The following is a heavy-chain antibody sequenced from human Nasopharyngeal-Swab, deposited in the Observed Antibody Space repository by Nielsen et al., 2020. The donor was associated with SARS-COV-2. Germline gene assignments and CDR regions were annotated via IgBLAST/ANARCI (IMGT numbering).Heavy chain of an antibody. Sequence: ASAQAPCKASGYTFTAHYMHRVLQAPGQGLEWMGRINPNSGGTNYAQKFQGRVTMTRDTSISTAYMELSRLRSDDTAVYYCARGGVGPVGGALDYWGQGTLVTVSS. V-gene: IGHV1-2*06. J-gene: IGHJ4*02. D-gene: IGHD1-26*01. CDR1: GYTFTAHY. CDR3: ARGGVGPVGGALDY. CDR2: INPNSGGT.